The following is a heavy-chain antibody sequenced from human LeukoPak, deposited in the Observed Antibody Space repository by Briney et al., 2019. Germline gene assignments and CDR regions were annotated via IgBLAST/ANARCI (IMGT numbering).Heavy chain of an antibody. J-gene: IGHJ5*02. D-gene: IGHD5-12*01. CDR1: GGSISNYY. Sequence: SETLSLTCTVSGGSISNYYWSWIRQPPGKGLEWIGRIYTSGSTNYNPSLKSRVTISVDTSKNQFSLKLSSVTAADTAVYYCARKVATIIGNWFDPWGQGTLVTVSS. CDR2: IYTSGST. V-gene: IGHV4-4*08. CDR3: ARKVATIIGNWFDP.